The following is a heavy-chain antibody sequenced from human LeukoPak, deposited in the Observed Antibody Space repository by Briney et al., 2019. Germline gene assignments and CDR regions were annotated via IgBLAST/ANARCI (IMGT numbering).Heavy chain of an antibody. CDR1: GYTFTSYW. Sequence: GESLKISCQGSGYTFTSYWIGWVRQMPGKGLEWMGIIYPGDSDTRYSPSFQGQVTISADNSITTAYLQWSSLKASDTAMYHCATTRSYYSSSWYDVFDIWGQGTMVTVSS. D-gene: IGHD6-13*01. CDR2: IYPGDSDT. CDR3: ATTRSYYSSSWYDVFDI. J-gene: IGHJ3*02. V-gene: IGHV5-51*01.